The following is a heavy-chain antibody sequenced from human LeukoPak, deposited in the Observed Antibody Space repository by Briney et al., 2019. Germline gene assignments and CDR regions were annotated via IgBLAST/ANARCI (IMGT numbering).Heavy chain of an antibody. CDR3: ARWRKGASGSFMFDY. D-gene: IGHD3-10*01. Sequence: GESLKISCEASGYSFTTYWIAWVRQMPGKGLEWMGIIYPGDSDIRYSPSFQGQVTISADESITTAYLQWSSLKASDTAMYYCARWRKGASGSFMFDYWGQGTLVTVSS. CDR2: IYPGDSDI. J-gene: IGHJ4*02. CDR1: GYSFTTYW. V-gene: IGHV5-51*01.